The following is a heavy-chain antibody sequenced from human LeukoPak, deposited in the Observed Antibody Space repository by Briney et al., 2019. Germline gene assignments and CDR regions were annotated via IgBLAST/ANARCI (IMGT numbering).Heavy chain of an antibody. V-gene: IGHV3-23*01. D-gene: IGHD3-22*01. CDR1: GFTFSSYA. J-gene: IGHJ4*02. CDR2: ISGSGGST. CDR3: ATDYYYDSSGYIFDY. Sequence: PGGSLRLXCAASGFTFSSYAMSWVRQAPGKGLEWVSAISGSGGSTYYADSVKGRFTISRDNSKNTLYLQMNSLRAEDTAVYYCATDYYYDSSGYIFDYRGQGTLVTVSS.